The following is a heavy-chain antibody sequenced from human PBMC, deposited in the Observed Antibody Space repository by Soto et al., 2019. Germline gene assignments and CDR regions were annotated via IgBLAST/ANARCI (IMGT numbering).Heavy chain of an antibody. CDR1: GGSISSYY. Sequence: QVQLQESGPGLVKPSETLSLTCTVSGGSISSYYWSWIRQPPGKGLEWMGYIYYSGSTNYNPSLKSRFTISVATSKNQCSLKLRSVTAADTAVYYCARRYGWAFDIWGQGTMVTVSS. V-gene: IGHV4-59*08. CDR2: IYYSGST. D-gene: IGHD3-16*01. CDR3: ARRYGWAFDI. J-gene: IGHJ3*02.